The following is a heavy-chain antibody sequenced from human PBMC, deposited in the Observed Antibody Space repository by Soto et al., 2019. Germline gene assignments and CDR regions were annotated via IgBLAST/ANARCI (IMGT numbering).Heavy chain of an antibody. CDR2: IYYTGST. D-gene: IGHD6-6*01. J-gene: IGHJ4*02. CDR1: GSFITSGDYY. Sequence: SETLSLTCTLSGSFITSGDYYWYWIRQRPGKGLEWIGYIYYTGSTYYNPSLKSRVTISVDTSKNQFSLKLNSMTAADTAVYYCARDDRDSTSPTFDYWSQGAIVTVSS. CDR3: ARDDRDSTSPTFDY. V-gene: IGHV4-30-4*01.